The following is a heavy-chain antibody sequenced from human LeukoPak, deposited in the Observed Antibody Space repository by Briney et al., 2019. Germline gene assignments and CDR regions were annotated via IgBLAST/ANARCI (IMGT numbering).Heavy chain of an antibody. CDR2: LNLDGSDK. CDR3: AKGKRYPDY. Sequence: GGSLRLSCVVSGFTFSESWMSWVRQAPGKGLGWVASLNLDGSDKYYVDSVKGRFTISRDNAKNSLYLQMDSLRVEDTAVYYCAKGKRYPDYWGQGTLVTVSS. V-gene: IGHV3-7*03. D-gene: IGHD1-1*01. J-gene: IGHJ4*02. CDR1: GFTFSESW.